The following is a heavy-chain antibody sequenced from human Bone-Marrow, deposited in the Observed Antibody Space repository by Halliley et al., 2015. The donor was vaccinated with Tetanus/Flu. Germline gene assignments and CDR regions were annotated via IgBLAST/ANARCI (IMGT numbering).Heavy chain of an antibody. D-gene: IGHD5-12*01. J-gene: IGHJ4*02. CDR3: IGGAGWLIDY. V-gene: IGHV3-7*01. Sequence: REWLANIDQGGSEENYVDSVRGRFTISRDNAKNPVYLHINTVRGDDTAVYYCIGGAGWLIDYWGQGTLVVVSS. CDR2: IDQGGSEE.